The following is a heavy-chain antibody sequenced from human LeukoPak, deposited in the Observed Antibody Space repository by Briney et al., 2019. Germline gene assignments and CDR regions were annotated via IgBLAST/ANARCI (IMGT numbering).Heavy chain of an antibody. Sequence: SETLSLTCTVSGGSISSYYWSWIRQPPGKGLEWIGYIYYSGSTNYNPSLKSRVTISVDTSKNQFSLKLSSVTAADTAVYYCARGVLLWFGELLSNWFDPWGQGTLVTVSS. CDR3: ARGVLLWFGELLSNWFDP. J-gene: IGHJ5*02. CDR1: GGSISSYY. V-gene: IGHV4-59*01. CDR2: IYYSGST. D-gene: IGHD3-10*01.